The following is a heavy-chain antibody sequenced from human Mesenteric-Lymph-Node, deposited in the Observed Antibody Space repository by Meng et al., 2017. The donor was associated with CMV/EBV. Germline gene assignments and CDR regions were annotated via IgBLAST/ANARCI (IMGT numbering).Heavy chain of an antibody. J-gene: IGHJ4*02. V-gene: IGHV1-2*02. D-gene: IGHD6-13*01. CDR2: INPSSGGT. CDR1: GYTCTGYS. CDR3: ARGYSSSPTPDY. Sequence: CKASGYTCTGYSMHWVRQAPGQGLEWMGRINPSSGGTNYAQKFQGRVTMTRDTSISTAYMELSRLRSDDTAVYYCARGYSSSPTPDYWGQGTLVTVSS.